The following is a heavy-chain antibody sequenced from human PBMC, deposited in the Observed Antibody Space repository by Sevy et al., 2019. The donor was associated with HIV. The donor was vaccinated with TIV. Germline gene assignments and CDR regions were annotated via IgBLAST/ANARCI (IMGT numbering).Heavy chain of an antibody. CDR1: GFDFSRYL. CDR3: AREGVDFWSGPVDFYYGMDV. CDR2: IKHDGSST. D-gene: IGHD3-3*01. V-gene: IGHV3-74*01. Sequence: GGSLRLSCAASGFDFSRYLMHWVRQVPGKGLVWVSQIKHDGSSTTYADSVKGRFSVSRDNAKNTLYLQMNGLRAEDTAVYYCAREGVDFWSGPVDFYYGMDVWGQVATVTVSS. J-gene: IGHJ6*02.